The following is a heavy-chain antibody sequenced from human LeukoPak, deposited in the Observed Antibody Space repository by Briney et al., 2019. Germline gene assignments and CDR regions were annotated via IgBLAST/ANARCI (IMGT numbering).Heavy chain of an antibody. V-gene: IGHV3-23*01. D-gene: IGHD3-9*01. J-gene: IGHJ4*02. CDR3: AKDRAYDILTGYYSPDY. Sequence: GGSLRLSCAASGFIFSSYAMSWLRQAPGKGLEWVSAISGSGGSTYYADSVKGRFTISRDNSKNTLYLQMNSLRAEDTAVYYCAKDRAYDILTGYYSPDYWGQGTLVTVSS. CDR1: GFIFSSYA. CDR2: ISGSGGST.